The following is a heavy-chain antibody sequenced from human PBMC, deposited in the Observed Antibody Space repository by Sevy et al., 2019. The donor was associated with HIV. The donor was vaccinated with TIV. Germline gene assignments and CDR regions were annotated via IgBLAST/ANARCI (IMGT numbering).Heavy chain of an antibody. J-gene: IGHJ4*02. CDR3: ARGALERDFDY. Sequence: SETLSLTCAVYGGSFSGYYWSWIRQPPGKGREWIGEINHSGSTNYNPSLKSRVTISVDTSKNQFSLKLSSVTAADTAVYYCARGALERDFDYWGQGTLVTVSS. CDR2: INHSGST. D-gene: IGHD1-1*01. CDR1: GGSFSGYY. V-gene: IGHV4-34*01.